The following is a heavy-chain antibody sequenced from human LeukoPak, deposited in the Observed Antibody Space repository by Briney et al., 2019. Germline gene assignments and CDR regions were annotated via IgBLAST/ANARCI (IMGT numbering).Heavy chain of an antibody. D-gene: IGHD4-17*01. Sequence: SETLSLTCTVSGGSISSYYWSWIRQPPGKGLAWIGYIYYSGSTNYNPSLKSRVTISVDTSKNQFSLKLSSVTAADTAVYYCARDRDGDYEGWFDPWGQGTLVTVSS. CDR2: IYYSGST. J-gene: IGHJ5*02. V-gene: IGHV4-59*01. CDR3: ARDRDGDYEGWFDP. CDR1: GGSISSYY.